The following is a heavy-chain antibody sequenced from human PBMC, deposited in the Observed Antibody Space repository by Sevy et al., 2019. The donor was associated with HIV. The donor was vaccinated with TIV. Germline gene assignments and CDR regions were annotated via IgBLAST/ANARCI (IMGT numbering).Heavy chain of an antibody. Sequence: SETLSLTCTVSGGSISSSSYYWGWIRQPPGKGLEWIGSIYYSWSTYYNPSLKSRVTISVDTSKNQFSLKLSSVTAADTAVYYCARQTSGPPGDPWGQGTLVTVSS. J-gene: IGHJ5*02. CDR3: ARQTSGPPGDP. CDR2: IYYSWST. CDR1: GGSISSSSYY. V-gene: IGHV4-39*01.